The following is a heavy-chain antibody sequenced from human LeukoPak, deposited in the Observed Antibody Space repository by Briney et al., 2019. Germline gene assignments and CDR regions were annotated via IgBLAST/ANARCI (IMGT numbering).Heavy chain of an antibody. D-gene: IGHD3-22*01. CDR2: ISYDGSNK. CDR3: AREGYYDSSGYSVTFDY. V-gene: IGHV3-30*04. Sequence: QPGGSLRLSCAASGFTFSSYAMHWVRQAPGKGLEWVAVISYDGSNKYYADSVKGRFTISRDNSKNTLYLQMNSLRAEDTAVYYCAREGYYDSSGYSVTFDYWGQGTLVTVSS. CDR1: GFTFSSYA. J-gene: IGHJ4*02.